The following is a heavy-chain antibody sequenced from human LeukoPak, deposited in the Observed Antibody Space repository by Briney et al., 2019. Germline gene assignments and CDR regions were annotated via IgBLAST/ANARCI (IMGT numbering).Heavy chain of an antibody. CDR1: GFTFSTYG. D-gene: IGHD1-20*01. CDR2: IWYDGTNK. J-gene: IGHJ4*02. V-gene: IGHV3-33*01. Sequence: QPGRSLRLSCAASGFTFSTYGMHWVRQAPGKGLEWVAIIWYDGTNKYYADSVKGRFTISRDNSKNTRYLQMNSLRAEDTAVYYCVRDHNWRNEVDHWGQGALVTV. CDR3: VRDHNWRNEVDH.